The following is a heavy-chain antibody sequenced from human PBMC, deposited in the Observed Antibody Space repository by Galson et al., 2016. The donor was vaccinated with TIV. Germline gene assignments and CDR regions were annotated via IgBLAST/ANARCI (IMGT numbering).Heavy chain of an antibody. CDR2: IDPSNGGT. CDR1: GYTFTRYY. Sequence: SVKVSCKASGYTFTRYYIHWVRQAAGQGLEWMGIIDPSNGGTTYAQKFQGRLTLTRETSTSTVYFELSSLTSEDTALYYCASPHSGSYDFDYWGQGTLVTVSS. D-gene: IGHD3-16*01. CDR3: ASPHSGSYDFDY. V-gene: IGHV1-46*03. J-gene: IGHJ4*02.